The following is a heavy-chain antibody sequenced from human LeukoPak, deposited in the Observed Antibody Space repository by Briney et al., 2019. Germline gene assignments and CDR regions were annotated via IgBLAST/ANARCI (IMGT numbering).Heavy chain of an antibody. Sequence: GGSLRLSCAASGFTFSSYSMNWVRQAPGKGLEWVSYISSSSTIYYADSVKGRFTISRDNAKNSLYLQMNSLRAEDTAVYYCARDLGPYYGNAFDIWGQGTMVTVSS. CDR3: ARDLGPYYGNAFDI. D-gene: IGHD3-3*01. J-gene: IGHJ3*02. V-gene: IGHV3-48*04. CDR2: ISSSSTI. CDR1: GFTFSSYS.